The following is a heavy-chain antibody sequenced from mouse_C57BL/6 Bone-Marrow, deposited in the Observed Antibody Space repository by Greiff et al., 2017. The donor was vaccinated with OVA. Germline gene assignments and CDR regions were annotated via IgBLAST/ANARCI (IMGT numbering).Heavy chain of an antibody. CDR2: IHPNSGST. V-gene: IGHV1-64*01. J-gene: IGHJ4*01. CDR1: GYTFTSYW. CDR3: ARRRLRRDAMDY. D-gene: IGHD2-2*01. Sequence: QVQLQQSGAELVKPGASVKLSCKASGYTFTSYWMHWVKQRPGQGLEWIGMIHPNSGSTNYNEKFKSKATLTVDKSSSTAYMQLSSLTSEDSAVYYCARRRLRRDAMDYWGQGTSVTVSS.